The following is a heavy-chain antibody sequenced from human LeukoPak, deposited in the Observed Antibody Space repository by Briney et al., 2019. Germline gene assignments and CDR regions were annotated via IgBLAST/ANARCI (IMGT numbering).Heavy chain of an antibody. Sequence: SETLSLTCAVSGGSISSGGYSWSWIRQPPGKGLEWIGYIYHSGSTYYNPSLKSRVTISVDTSKNQFSLKLSSVTAADTAVYYCARLAVAGSGDYWGQGTLVTVSS. CDR3: ARLAVAGSGDY. D-gene: IGHD6-19*01. V-gene: IGHV4-30-2*01. CDR2: IYHSGST. CDR1: GGSISSGGYS. J-gene: IGHJ4*02.